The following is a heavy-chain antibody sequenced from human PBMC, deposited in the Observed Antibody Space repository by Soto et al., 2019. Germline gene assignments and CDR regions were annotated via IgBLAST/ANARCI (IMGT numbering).Heavy chain of an antibody. J-gene: IGHJ6*02. Sequence: ASVKVSCKASGYTFTGYDMHWVRQAPGQGREWMGWINPNSGGTNYAQKLQGRVTITRDTSRSTAYMELSRLRSEATVAYSCARATAPSDVWGQGTTVTVSS. CDR3: ARATAPSDV. V-gene: IGHV1-2*01. D-gene: IGHD4-17*01. CDR1: GYTFTGYD. CDR2: INPNSGGT.